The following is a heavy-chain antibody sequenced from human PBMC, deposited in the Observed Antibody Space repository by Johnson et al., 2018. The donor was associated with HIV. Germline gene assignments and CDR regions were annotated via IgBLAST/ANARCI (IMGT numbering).Heavy chain of an antibody. V-gene: IGHV3-66*02. Sequence: VQLVESGGGLVQPGGSLRLSCAASGFTVSSNYMSWVRQAPGKGLEWVSVIYSGASTYYADSVKGRFTISRDNSKNTLYLQMNSLRAEDTAVYYTRATIPRDAFDIWGQGTMVTVSS. CDR2: IYSGAST. CDR3: RATIPRDAFDI. CDR1: GFTVSSNY. D-gene: IGHD5-12*01. J-gene: IGHJ3*02.